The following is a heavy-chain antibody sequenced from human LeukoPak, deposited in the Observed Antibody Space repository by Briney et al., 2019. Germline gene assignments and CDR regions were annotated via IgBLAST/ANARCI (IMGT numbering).Heavy chain of an antibody. CDR2: IYTSGST. V-gene: IGHV4-4*09. J-gene: IGHJ5*02. Sequence: SETLSLTCTVSGGSISSYYWSWIRQPPGKGLEWIGYIYTSGSTNYNPSLKSRVTISVDTSKNQFSLKLSSVTAADTAVYYCARLNRRWLQLPGYNWFDPWGQGTLVTVSS. D-gene: IGHD5-24*01. CDR3: ARLNRRWLQLPGYNWFDP. CDR1: GGSISSYY.